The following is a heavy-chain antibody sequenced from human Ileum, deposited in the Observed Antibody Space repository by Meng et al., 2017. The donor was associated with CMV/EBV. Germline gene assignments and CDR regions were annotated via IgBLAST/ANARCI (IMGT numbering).Heavy chain of an antibody. CDR2: INPNSGGT. CDR1: GYTFTGYY. D-gene: IGHD2-2*02. CDR3: ARYCSSTSCYNYGMDV. J-gene: IGHJ6*02. V-gene: IGHV1-2*02. Sequence: ASVKVSCKASGYTFTGYYMHWVRQAPGQGLEWMGWINPNSGGTNYAKKFQGRVTMTRDTSISTAYMELSRLRSDDTAVYYCARYCSSTSCYNYGMDVWGQGTTVTVSS.